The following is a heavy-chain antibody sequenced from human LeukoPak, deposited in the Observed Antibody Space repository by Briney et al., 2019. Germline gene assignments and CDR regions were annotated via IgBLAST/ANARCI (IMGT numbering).Heavy chain of an antibody. CDR2: IDHTGTT. D-gene: IGHD3-10*01. CDR3: ARGGYYGSGNDFRFDP. V-gene: IGHV4-59*01. Sequence: PSETLSLTCTVSGGSISYYYWSWIRQPAGKGLEWIGYIDHTGTTNYNPSLNSRVTISRDTSKNHFSLQLSSVTAADTAVYYCARGGYYGSGNDFRFDPWGQGTLVTVSS. CDR1: GGSISYYY. J-gene: IGHJ5*02.